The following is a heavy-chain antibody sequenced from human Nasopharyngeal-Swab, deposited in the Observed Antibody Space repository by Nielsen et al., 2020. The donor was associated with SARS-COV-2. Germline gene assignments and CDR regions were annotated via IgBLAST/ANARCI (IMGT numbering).Heavy chain of an antibody. CDR2: IKKKTDGGTT. J-gene: IGHJ3*02. CDR3: TTATYYYDSSGYANDASDI. Sequence: GESLQISCAASGFTFSNAWMSWVRQAPGRGLEWVGRIKKKTDGGTTDYAAPVKGRFTISRDDSKNMLYLQMSSLKTEDTGVYYCTTATYYYDSSGYANDASDIWGQGTMVTVSS. CDR1: GFTFSNAW. V-gene: IGHV3-15*01. D-gene: IGHD3-22*01.